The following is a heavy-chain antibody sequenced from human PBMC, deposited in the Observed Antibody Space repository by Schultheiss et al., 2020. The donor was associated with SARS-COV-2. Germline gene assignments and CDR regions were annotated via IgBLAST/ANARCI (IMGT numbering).Heavy chain of an antibody. CDR1: GGTFSSYA. V-gene: IGHV1-2*02. J-gene: IGHJ4*03. D-gene: IGHD6-13*01. CDR3: APRGAAAGAQFDY. CDR2: FDPEDGET. Sequence: ASVKVSCKASGGTFSSYAISWVRQAPGKGLEWMGGFDPEDGETIYAQKFQGRVTMTRDTSISTAYMDLSRLRSDDTAVYYCAPRGAAAGAQFDYWGQGTTVTVSS.